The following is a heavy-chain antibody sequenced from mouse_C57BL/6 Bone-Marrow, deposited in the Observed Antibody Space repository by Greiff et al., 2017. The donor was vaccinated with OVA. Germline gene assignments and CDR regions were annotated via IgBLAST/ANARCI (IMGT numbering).Heavy chain of an antibody. D-gene: IGHD2-5*01. J-gene: IGHJ4*01. CDR3: ARSIVTSYYAMDY. CDR1: GYTFTSYW. CDR2: IYPSDSET. V-gene: IGHV1-61*01. Sequence: VQLQQPGAELVRPGSSVKLSCKASGYTFTSYWMDWVKQRPGQGLEWIGNIYPSDSETHYNQKFKDKATLTVDKSSSTAYMQLSSRTSEDSAVYYCARSIVTSYYAMDYWGQGTSVTVSS.